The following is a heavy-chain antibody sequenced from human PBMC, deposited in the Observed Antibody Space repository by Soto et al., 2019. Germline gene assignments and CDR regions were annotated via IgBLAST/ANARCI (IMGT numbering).Heavy chain of an antibody. V-gene: IGHV4-59*01. J-gene: IGHJ4*02. Sequence: SETLSLTCTVSGGSISSYYWSWIRQPPGKGLEWIGYIYYSGSTNYNPSLKSRVTISVDTSKNQFSLKLSSVTAADTAVYYCARVGLSNYYDSSGYFDYWGQGTLVTVSS. CDR2: IYYSGST. CDR3: ARVGLSNYYDSSGYFDY. CDR1: GGSISSYY. D-gene: IGHD3-22*01.